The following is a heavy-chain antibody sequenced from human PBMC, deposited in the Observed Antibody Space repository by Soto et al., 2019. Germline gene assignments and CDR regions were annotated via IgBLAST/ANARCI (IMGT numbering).Heavy chain of an antibody. D-gene: IGHD1-26*01. Sequence: GESLRLSCAASGFTFSSYSMNWVRQAPGKGLEWVSSISSSSSYIYYADSVKGRFTISRDNAKNSLYLQMNSLRAEDTAVYYCARGPGGSYQLRYYGMDVCGKGTTVTVSS. CDR2: ISSSSSYI. J-gene: IGHJ6*04. CDR3: ARGPGGSYQLRYYGMDV. CDR1: GFTFSSYS. V-gene: IGHV3-21*01.